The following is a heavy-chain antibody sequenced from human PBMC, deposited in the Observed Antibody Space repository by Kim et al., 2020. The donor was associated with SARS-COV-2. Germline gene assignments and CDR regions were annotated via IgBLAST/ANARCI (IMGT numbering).Heavy chain of an antibody. D-gene: IGHD6-13*01. Sequence: RFTISRDNSKNTLYLQMNSLRAEDTAVYYCARDPGYSSSWSYYYYYGMDVWGQGTTVTVSS. V-gene: IGHV3-30*01. CDR3: ARDPGYSSSWSYYYYYGMDV. J-gene: IGHJ6*02.